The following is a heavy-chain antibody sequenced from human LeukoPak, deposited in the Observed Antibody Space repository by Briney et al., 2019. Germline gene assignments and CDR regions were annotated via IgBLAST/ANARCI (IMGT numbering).Heavy chain of an antibody. CDR1: GGSISSSNW. D-gene: IGHD3-22*01. Sequence: SGTLSLTCAVSGGSISSSNWWSWVRPPPGKGLEWIGEIYHSGSTNYNPSLKSRVTISVDTSKNQFSLKLSSVTAADTAVYYCARRPWYDSGDFDYWGQGTLVTASS. V-gene: IGHV4-4*02. CDR3: ARRPWYDSGDFDY. J-gene: IGHJ4*02. CDR2: IYHSGST.